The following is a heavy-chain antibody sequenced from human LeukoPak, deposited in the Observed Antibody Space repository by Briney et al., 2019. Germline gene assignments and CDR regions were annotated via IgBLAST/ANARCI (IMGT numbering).Heavy chain of an antibody. Sequence: GGSLRLSCAASGFSFSNYGMHWVRQAPGKGLEWVAVIWYDGSNKYYADSVKGRFTISRDNSKNTLYLQMNSLRAEDTAVYYCARDPLGRMIAQTRGVYYYYYGMDVWGQGTTVTVSS. CDR2: IWYDGSNK. CDR1: GFSFSNYG. CDR3: ARDPLGRMIAQTRGVYYYYYGMDV. D-gene: IGHD3-16*01. V-gene: IGHV3-33*01. J-gene: IGHJ6*02.